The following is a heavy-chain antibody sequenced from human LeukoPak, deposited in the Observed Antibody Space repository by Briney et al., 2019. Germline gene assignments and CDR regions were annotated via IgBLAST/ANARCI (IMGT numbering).Heavy chain of an antibody. Sequence: TGGSLRFSCAASGFTFSSNGMNWVRQAPGKGLEWVSYISSSGSTIYYADSVKGRFTISRDNAKNSLYLQMNSLRAEDTAVYYCAELGITMIGGVWGKGTTVTISS. J-gene: IGHJ6*04. D-gene: IGHD3-10*02. CDR2: ISSSGSTI. CDR3: AELGITMIGGV. CDR1: GFTFSSNG. V-gene: IGHV3-48*03.